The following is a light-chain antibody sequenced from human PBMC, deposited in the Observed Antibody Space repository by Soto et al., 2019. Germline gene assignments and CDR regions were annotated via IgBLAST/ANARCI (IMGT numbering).Light chain of an antibody. Sequence: QSVLTQPPSASGSPGQSVTISCTGISSDVGGYNYVSWYQQHPGKAPKLMIYEVSKRPSGVPDRFSGSKSGNTASLTVSGLQAEDEADYYCSSYARSNNYVFGTGTKVTVL. CDR3: SSYARSNNYV. J-gene: IGLJ1*01. CDR2: EVS. CDR1: SSDVGGYNY. V-gene: IGLV2-8*01.